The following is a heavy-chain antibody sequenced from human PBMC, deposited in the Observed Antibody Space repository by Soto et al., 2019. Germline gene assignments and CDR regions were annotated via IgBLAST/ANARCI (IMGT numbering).Heavy chain of an antibody. J-gene: IGHJ6*02. D-gene: IGHD3-22*01. CDR3: AADFNYYDSSGYLVDYYYYGMDV. V-gene: IGHV1-58*01. CDR1: GFTFTNSA. CDR2: IVVGSGNT. Sequence: SVKVSCKASGFTFTNSAVQWVRQARGQRLEWIGWIVVGSGNTNYAQKFQERVTITRDMSTSTAYMELSSLRSEDTAVYYCAADFNYYDSSGYLVDYYYYGMDVWGQGTTVTVSS.